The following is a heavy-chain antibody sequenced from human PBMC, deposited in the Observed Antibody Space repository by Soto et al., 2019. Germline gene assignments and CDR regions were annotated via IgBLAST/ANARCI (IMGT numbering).Heavy chain of an antibody. V-gene: IGHV1-69*13. CDR2: IIPIFGTA. D-gene: IGHD4-4*01. Sequence: SVKVSCKASGGTFSSYAISWVRQAPGQGLEWMGGIIPIFGTANYAQKFQGRVTITADESTSTAYMELSSLRSEDTAVYYCARGKMTTVTPYYYYGMDVWGQGTTVTVSS. CDR1: GGTFSSYA. J-gene: IGHJ6*02. CDR3: ARGKMTTVTPYYYYGMDV.